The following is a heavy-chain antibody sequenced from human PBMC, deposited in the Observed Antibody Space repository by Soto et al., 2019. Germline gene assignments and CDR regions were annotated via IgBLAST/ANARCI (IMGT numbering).Heavy chain of an antibody. Sequence: PSETLSLTCTVPGGSIYRSGYYWGWIRQPPGRGLEWIGNIDYNGVTYSNPPLKSRVTISRDTSKNQFSLKLTSVTAADTALYYCGKVLVGATGHTDSDSWGPGTLVTVS. D-gene: IGHD2-15*01. CDR3: GKVLVGATGHTDSDS. V-gene: IGHV4-39*01. CDR1: GGSIYRSGYY. J-gene: IGHJ4*02. CDR2: IDYNGVT.